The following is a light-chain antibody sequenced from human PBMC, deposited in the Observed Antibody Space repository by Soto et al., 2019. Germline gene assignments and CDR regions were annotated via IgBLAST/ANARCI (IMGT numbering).Light chain of an antibody. CDR1: QDISNS. CDR3: QQYNNLPLT. CDR2: DAS. V-gene: IGKV1-33*01. Sequence: DIQMTQSPSSLSASVGDRVTITCQASQDISNSLNWYQQRPGKAPNLLIYDASNLETGVPSRFSGIGAGTHFTLTISSLQPEDIATYHCQQYNNLPLTFGGGTKVEIK. J-gene: IGKJ4*01.